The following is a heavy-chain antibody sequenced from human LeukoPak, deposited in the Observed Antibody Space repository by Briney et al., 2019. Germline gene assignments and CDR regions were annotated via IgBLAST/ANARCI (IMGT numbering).Heavy chain of an antibody. CDR2: IYHSGST. V-gene: IGHV4-59*01. CDR3: ARTGIWYYYFDY. CDR1: GGSISTYY. J-gene: IGHJ4*02. D-gene: IGHD6-13*01. Sequence: SETLSLTCTVSGGSISTYYWTWIRQPPGKGLEWIGYIYHSGSTNYNPSLKSRVAISAGSSKKQFSLKLSSVTAADTAVYYCARTGIWYYYFDYWGQGTLVTVSS.